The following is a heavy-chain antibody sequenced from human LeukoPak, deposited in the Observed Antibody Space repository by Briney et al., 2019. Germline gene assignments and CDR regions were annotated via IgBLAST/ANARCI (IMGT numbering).Heavy chain of an antibody. D-gene: IGHD3-22*01. Sequence: GGSLGLSCAASGFTFSSYWMSWVRQAPGKGLEWVANIKQDGSEKYYVDSVKGRFTISRDNAKNSLYLQMNSLRAEDTAVYYCARDALDDSSGYYYYYYGMDVWGQGTTVTVSS. V-gene: IGHV3-7*01. CDR3: ARDALDDSSGYYYYYYGMDV. CDR2: IKQDGSEK. CDR1: GFTFSSYW. J-gene: IGHJ6*02.